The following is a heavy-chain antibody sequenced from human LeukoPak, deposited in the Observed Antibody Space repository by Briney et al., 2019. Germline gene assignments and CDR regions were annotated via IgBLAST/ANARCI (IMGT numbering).Heavy chain of an antibody. Sequence: GGSLRLSCAASGFTFSSYGMHWVRQAPGKGLEWVAVISYDGSNKYYADSVKGRFTISRDNSKNTLYLQMNSLRAEDTAVYYCAREPSQYYDFWSGYYTGAFDIWGQGTMVTVSS. CDR1: GFTFSSYG. V-gene: IGHV3-30*03. CDR2: ISYDGSNK. D-gene: IGHD3-3*01. CDR3: AREPSQYYDFWSGYYTGAFDI. J-gene: IGHJ3*02.